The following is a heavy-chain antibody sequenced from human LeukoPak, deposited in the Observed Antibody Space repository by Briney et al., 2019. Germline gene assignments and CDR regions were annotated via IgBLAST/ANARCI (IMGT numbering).Heavy chain of an antibody. J-gene: IGHJ3*02. CDR3: ARSTYYYDSTYIESFDI. Sequence: PETPSRSCSVSGGSITGYYWSWIRQPPGKGLEWIGYIYYSGSTNYNPSLKSRVTISVDTSKNQFSLKLSSVTAADTAVYYCARSTYYYDSTYIESFDIWGQGTMVTVSS. D-gene: IGHD3-22*01. CDR1: GGSITGYY. CDR2: IYYSGST. V-gene: IGHV4-59*01.